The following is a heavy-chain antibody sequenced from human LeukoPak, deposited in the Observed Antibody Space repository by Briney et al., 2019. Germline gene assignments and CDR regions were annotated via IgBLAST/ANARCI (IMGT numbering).Heavy chain of an antibody. J-gene: IGHJ4*02. CDR3: AQSSGWYDYFDY. D-gene: IGHD6-19*01. V-gene: IGHV4-4*07. Sequence: SETLSLTCTVSGGSISSYYWSWIRQPAGKGLEWIGRIYTSGSTSYNPSLKSRVTMSVDTSKNQFSLKLSSVTAADTAVYYCAQSSGWYDYFDYWGQGTLVTVSS. CDR1: GGSISSYY. CDR2: IYTSGST.